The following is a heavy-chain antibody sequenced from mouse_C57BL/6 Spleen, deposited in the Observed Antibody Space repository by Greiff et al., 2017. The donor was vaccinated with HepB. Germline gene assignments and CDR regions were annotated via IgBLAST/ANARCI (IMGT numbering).Heavy chain of an antibody. CDR2: IYPGSGST. CDR1: GYTFTSYW. J-gene: IGHJ1*03. V-gene: IGHV1-55*01. CDR3: ARRGITRRLYWYFDV. Sequence: QVQLKQSGAELVKPGASVKMSCKASGYTFTSYWITWVKQRPGQGLEWIGDIYPGSGSTNYNEKFKSKATLTVDTSSSTAYMQLSSLTSEDSAVYYCARRGITRRLYWYFDVWGTGTTVTVSS. D-gene: IGHD2-4*01.